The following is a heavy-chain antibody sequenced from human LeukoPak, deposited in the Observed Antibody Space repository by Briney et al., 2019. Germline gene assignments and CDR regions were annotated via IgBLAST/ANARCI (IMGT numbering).Heavy chain of an antibody. CDR3: ARVGGYYDSSGLDY. CDR1: GGSISSGGYY. Sequence: SQTLSLTCTVSGGSISSGGYYWSWIRQHPGTGLEWIGYIYYSGSTYYNPSLKSRVTISVDTSKNQFSLKLSSVTAADTAVYYCARVGGYYDSSGLDYWGQGTLVTVSS. D-gene: IGHD3-22*01. J-gene: IGHJ4*02. V-gene: IGHV4-31*03. CDR2: IYYSGST.